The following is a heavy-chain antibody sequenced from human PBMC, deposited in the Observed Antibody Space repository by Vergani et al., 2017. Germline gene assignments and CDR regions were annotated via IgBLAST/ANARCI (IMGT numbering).Heavy chain of an antibody. V-gene: IGHV3-33*01. CDR2: IWYDGSNK. J-gene: IGHJ6*02. CDR1: GFTFSSYG. Sequence: VQLLESGGGVVQPGGSLRLSCAASGFTFSSYGMHWVRQAPGKGLEWVAVIWYDGSNKYYADSVKGRFTISRDNSKNTLYLQMNSLRVEDTAVYYCARDQVYCRSTSCRYYYYYYGMDVWGQGTTVTVSS. CDR3: ARDQVYCRSTSCRYYYYYYGMDV. D-gene: IGHD2-2*01.